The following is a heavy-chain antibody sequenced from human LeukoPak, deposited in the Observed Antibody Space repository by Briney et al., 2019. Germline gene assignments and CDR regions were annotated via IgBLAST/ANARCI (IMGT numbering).Heavy chain of an antibody. CDR2: IYYSGST. CDR1: GGSISSYY. D-gene: IGHD6-6*01. Sequence: SETLSLTCTVSGGSISSYYWSWIRQPPGEGLEWIGYIYYSGSTNYNRSLKSRVTISVDPSKNQFSLKLSSVTAADTAVYYCARRGRSSRDWYFDLWGRGTLVTVSS. CDR3: ARRGRSSRDWYFDL. V-gene: IGHV4-59*08. J-gene: IGHJ2*01.